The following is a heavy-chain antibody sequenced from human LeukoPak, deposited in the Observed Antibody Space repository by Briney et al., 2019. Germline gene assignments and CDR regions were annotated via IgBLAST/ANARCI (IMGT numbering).Heavy chain of an antibody. V-gene: IGHV4-59*08. CDR1: GGSISNYY. Sequence: SETLSLTCTVSGGSISNYYWSWIRQSPGKGLEGIGYIYYTGNTNYNPSLESRVIISVDTSKNQFSLKLSSVTAADTAVYYCARTWEGVYSSSWYFNFGIWFDPWGQGTLVTVSS. CDR3: ARTWEGVYSSSWYFNFGIWFDP. CDR2: IYYTGNT. J-gene: IGHJ5*02. D-gene: IGHD6-13*01.